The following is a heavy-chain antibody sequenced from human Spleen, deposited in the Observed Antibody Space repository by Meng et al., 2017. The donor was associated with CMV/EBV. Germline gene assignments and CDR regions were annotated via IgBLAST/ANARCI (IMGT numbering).Heavy chain of an antibody. CDR3: AREYRLKYDSSGFDF. Sequence: GESLKISCAASGINFDDHGMRWVRQAPGKGLVWVSRITSDGSSTTYADSVKGRFTISRDNAKNTLYLQMNSLGAEDTAVYYCAREYRLKYDSSGFDFWGQGTLVTVSS. CDR2: ITSDGSST. D-gene: IGHD3-22*01. V-gene: IGHV3-74*01. CDR1: GINFDDHG. J-gene: IGHJ4*02.